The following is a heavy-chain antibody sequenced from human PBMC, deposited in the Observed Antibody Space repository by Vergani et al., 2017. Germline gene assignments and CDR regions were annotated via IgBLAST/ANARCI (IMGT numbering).Heavy chain of an antibody. CDR1: GGSFSGYY. Sequence: QVQLQQWGAGLLKPSETLSLTCAVYGGSFSGYYWSWIRQPPGKGLEWIGEINHSGSTNYNPSLKSRVTISVDTSKNQFSLMLSSVTAADTAVYYCARGLRITMVRGVLFDYWGQGTLVTVSS. CDR3: ARGLRITMVRGVLFDY. J-gene: IGHJ4*02. CDR2: INHSGST. V-gene: IGHV4-34*01. D-gene: IGHD3-10*01.